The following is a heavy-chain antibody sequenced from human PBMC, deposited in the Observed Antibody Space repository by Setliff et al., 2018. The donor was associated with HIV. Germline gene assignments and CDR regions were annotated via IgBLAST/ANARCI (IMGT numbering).Heavy chain of an antibody. CDR2: IYYSGST. J-gene: IGHJ2*01. CDR3: ARSELGPVYWYFDL. D-gene: IGHD7-27*01. Sequence: SETLSLTCTVSGGSISSSSYYWGWIRQPQGKGLEWIGNIYYSGSTHYNPSLKSRVTISVDTSKNQFSLKLSSVTAADTAVFYCARSELGPVYWYFDLWGRGTLVTVSS. CDR1: GGSISSSSYY. V-gene: IGHV4-39*01.